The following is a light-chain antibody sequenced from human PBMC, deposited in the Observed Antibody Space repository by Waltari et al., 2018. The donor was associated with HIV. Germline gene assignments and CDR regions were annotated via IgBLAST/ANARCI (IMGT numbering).Light chain of an antibody. Sequence: QSALTQPRAGSGSPGQSVTISCTGTSRDVGGYNYVSWNQQLPGKAPKLTIYDLTERPSGVPDRFSRSKSGNTASLTISGLQAEDEADYYCCSFAGSYTWLFGGGTKLTVL. J-gene: IGLJ2*01. CDR1: SRDVGGYNY. CDR2: DLT. V-gene: IGLV2-11*01. CDR3: CSFAGSYTWL.